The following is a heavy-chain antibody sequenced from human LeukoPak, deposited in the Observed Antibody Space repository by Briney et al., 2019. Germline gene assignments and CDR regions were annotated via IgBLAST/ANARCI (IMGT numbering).Heavy chain of an antibody. J-gene: IGHJ4*02. CDR3: ARGYDSSAYYPFNY. D-gene: IGHD3-22*01. CDR2: FYYTGTT. CDR1: GDSTNTYF. V-gene: IGHV4-59*01. Sequence: MASETLSLTCTIPGDSTNTYFWSWIRQPPGKGLEWIGYFYYTGTTNYNPSLKSQVTISVGTSKNQFSLKVNSVTAADTGVYYCARGYDSSAYYPFNYWGQGTLVTVSS.